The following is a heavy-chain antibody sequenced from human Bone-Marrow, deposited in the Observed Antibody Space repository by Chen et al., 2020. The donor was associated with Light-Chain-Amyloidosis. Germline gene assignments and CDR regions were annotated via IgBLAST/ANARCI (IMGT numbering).Heavy chain of an antibody. CDR2: IYPDDSEV. CDR1: GYTFPNYW. Sequence: EVQLEQSGPEVKKPGESLKISCKGSGYTFPNYWIGWVRQMPGKGLEWMGVIYPDDSEVRYSPSFEGQVTISADKSITTAYLQWRSLKASDTAMYYWARRRDGYNFDYWGQGTLVTVSS. CDR3: ARRRDGYNFDY. D-gene: IGHD5-12*01. V-gene: IGHV5-51*01. J-gene: IGHJ4*02.